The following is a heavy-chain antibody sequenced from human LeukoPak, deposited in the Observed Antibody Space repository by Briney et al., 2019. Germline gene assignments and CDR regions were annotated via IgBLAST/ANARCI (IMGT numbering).Heavy chain of an antibody. CDR1: GFTLNKAW. CDR3: SKIGTGFDN. D-gene: IGHD3-10*01. CDR2: IKRKSDGGTT. Sequence: GGSLRLSREVSGFTLNKAWMTWVRQAPGKGLEWVGRIKRKSDGGTTDYAVPVKGRFTISRDDSKNTLYPQMNSLKNEDTAVYFCSKIGTGFDNWGQGTLVTASS. J-gene: IGHJ4*02. V-gene: IGHV3-15*01.